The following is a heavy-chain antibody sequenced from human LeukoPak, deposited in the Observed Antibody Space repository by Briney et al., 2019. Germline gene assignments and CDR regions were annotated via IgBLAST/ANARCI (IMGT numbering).Heavy chain of an antibody. V-gene: IGHV4-59*08. D-gene: IGHD4-17*01. CDR1: GGSISSYY. Sequence: PSETLSLTCTVSGGSISSYYWSWIRQPPGKGLEWIGYIYYSGSTNYNPSLKSRVTISVDTSKNQFSLKLSSVTAADTAVYYCARAQATVTTIDYWGQGTLVTVSS. CDR3: ARAQATVTTIDY. CDR2: IYYSGST. J-gene: IGHJ4*02.